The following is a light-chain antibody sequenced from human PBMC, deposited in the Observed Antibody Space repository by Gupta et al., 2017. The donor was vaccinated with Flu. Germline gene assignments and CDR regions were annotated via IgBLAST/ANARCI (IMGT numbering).Light chain of an antibody. V-gene: IGLV1-44*01. CDR2: SND. CDR1: SSNIGSNT. CDR3: AAWDDGLNGVL. J-gene: IGLJ2*01. Sequence: QSVLPQPPSASGTPGQSVTISCSGSSSNIGSNTVNWYQQLPGTAPKLLIYSNDQRPSGVSDRFSAPKSATSASLAISGLQSEDEADYHCAAWDDGLNGVLFGGGTKVTVL.